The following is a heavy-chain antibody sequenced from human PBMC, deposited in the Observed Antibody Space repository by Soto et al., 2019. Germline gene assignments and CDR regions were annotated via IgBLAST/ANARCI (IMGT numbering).Heavy chain of an antibody. Sequence: PGGSLRLSCAASGFIFSDYYMSWIRQAPGKGLEWVSYMSSSSRFTNYADSVKGRFTISRDNAKNSLYLQMNSLRAEDTAVYYCGRLVDCTNGLCSYGMDVWGQGTTVTVSS. CDR1: GFIFSDYY. J-gene: IGHJ6*02. CDR3: GRLVDCTNGLCSYGMDV. V-gene: IGHV3-11*06. D-gene: IGHD2-8*01. CDR2: MSSSSRFT.